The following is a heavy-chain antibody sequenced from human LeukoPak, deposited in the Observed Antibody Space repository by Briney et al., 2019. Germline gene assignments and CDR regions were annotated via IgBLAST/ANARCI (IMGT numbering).Heavy chain of an antibody. CDR1: GYTFTGYY. CDR3: ASARVPSGYYRGHDAFDI. D-gene: IGHD3-9*01. CDR2: INPNSGGT. Sequence: ASVKVSCKASGYTFTGYYMHWLRQAPGQGLEWMGWINPNSGGTNYAQKFQGRVTMTRDTSISTAYMDLSSLRSEDTAVYYCASARVPSGYYRGHDAFDIWGQGTMVTVSS. J-gene: IGHJ3*02. V-gene: IGHV1-2*02.